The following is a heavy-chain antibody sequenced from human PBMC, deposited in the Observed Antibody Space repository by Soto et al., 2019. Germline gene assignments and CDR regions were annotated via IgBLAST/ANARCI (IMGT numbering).Heavy chain of an antibody. CDR2: INHSGST. CDR3: ARGLTMVRGVLYAFDI. J-gene: IGHJ3*02. CDR1: GGSFSGYY. D-gene: IGHD3-10*01. Sequence: QVQLQQWGAGLLKPSETLSLTCAVYGGSFSGYYWSWIRQPPGKGLEWIGEINHSGSTNYNPSLKSRVTISVDTSKNQFSVKLSSVTAADTAVYYCARGLTMVRGVLYAFDIWGQGTMVTVSS. V-gene: IGHV4-34*01.